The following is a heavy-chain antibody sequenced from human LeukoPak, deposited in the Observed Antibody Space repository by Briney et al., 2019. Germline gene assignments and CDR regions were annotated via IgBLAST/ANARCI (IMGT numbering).Heavy chain of an antibody. J-gene: IGHJ6*03. CDR3: AREGQQWLAYYYYYYMDV. Sequence: SETLSPTCTVSGGSISSSSYYWGWIRQPPGKGLEWIGSIYYSGSTYYNPSLKSRVTISVDTSKNQFSLKLSSVTAADTAVYYCAREGQQWLAYYYYYYMDVWGKGTTVTISS. CDR2: IYYSGST. V-gene: IGHV4-39*07. CDR1: GGSISSSSYY. D-gene: IGHD6-19*01.